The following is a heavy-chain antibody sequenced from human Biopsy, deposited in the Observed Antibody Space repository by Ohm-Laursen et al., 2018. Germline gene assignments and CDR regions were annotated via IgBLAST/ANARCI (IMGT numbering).Heavy chain of an antibody. J-gene: IGHJ4*02. Sequence: SVKVSCKASGGTVSRYAISWVRQAPGQGLEWMGGIIPVFGLATYAQRLQGRVSITADTSTNTAYMELSSLRPDDTAVYFCARGLPTEYGDYFSLDYWGQGTLVIVSS. CDR1: GGTVSRYA. D-gene: IGHD4-17*01. V-gene: IGHV1-69*10. CDR3: ARGLPTEYGDYFSLDY. CDR2: IIPVFGLA.